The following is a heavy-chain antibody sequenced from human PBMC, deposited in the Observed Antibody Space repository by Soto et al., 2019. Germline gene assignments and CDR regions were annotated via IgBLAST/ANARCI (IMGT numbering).Heavy chain of an antibody. J-gene: IGHJ4*02. CDR2: IYYSGST. CDR1: GGSISSYY. V-gene: IGHV4-59*01. Sequence: SETLSLTCTVSGGSISSYYWSWIRQPPGKGLEWIGYIYYSGSTNYNPSLKSRVTISVDTSKNQFSLKLSSVTAADTAAYYCASPGTRAVRGGLRYWGQGTLVTVSS. CDR3: ASPGTRAVRGGLRY. D-gene: IGHD2-2*01.